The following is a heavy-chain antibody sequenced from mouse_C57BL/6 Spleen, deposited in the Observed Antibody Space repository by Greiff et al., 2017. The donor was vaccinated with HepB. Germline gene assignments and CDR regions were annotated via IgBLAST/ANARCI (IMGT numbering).Heavy chain of an antibody. Sequence: QVQLQQPGAELVKPGASVKMSCKASGYTFTSYWITWVKQRPGQGLEWIGDIYPGSGSTNYNEKFKSKATLTVDTSSSTADMQLSSLTSEDSAVYYCARADDGYLRGAMDYWCQGTSVTVSS. CDR2: IYPGSGST. D-gene: IGHD2-3*01. V-gene: IGHV1-55*01. J-gene: IGHJ4*01. CDR3: ARADDGYLRGAMDY. CDR1: GYTFTSYW.